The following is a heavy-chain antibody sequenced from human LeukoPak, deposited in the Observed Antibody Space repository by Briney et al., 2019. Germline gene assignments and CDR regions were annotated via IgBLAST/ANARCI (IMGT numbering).Heavy chain of an antibody. Sequence: SVKVSCKASGGIFSNYAISWVRQAPGQGLEWMGGIIPIFGTANYAQKYQGRVTITADESTSTVYMELSSLRSEDTAVYYCATPRTYYDFWRGYPPFDYWGQGTLVTVSS. CDR3: ATPRTYYDFWRGYPPFDY. CDR2: IIPIFGTA. V-gene: IGHV1-69*13. CDR1: GGIFSNYA. D-gene: IGHD3-3*01. J-gene: IGHJ4*02.